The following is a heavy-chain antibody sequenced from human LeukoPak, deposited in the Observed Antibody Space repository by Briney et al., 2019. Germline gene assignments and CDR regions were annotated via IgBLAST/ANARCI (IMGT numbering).Heavy chain of an antibody. J-gene: IGHJ5*02. V-gene: IGHV4-30-4*01. D-gene: IGHD3-22*01. CDR3: ARPYYYDSRIDP. Sequence: SETLSLTCTVSGGSISSGDYYWSWIPQPPGKGLEWIAYMYYSGSTYYNPSLKSRVTVSANTSKNQLSLKLSSVTAADTAVYYCARPYYYDSRIDPWGQGILVTVSS. CDR2: MYYSGST. CDR1: GGSISSGDYY.